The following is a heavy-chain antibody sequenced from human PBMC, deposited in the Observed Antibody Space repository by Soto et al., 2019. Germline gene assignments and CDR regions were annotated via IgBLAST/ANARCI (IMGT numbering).Heavy chain of an antibody. CDR3: ARRPLNSNGAY. D-gene: IGHD3-22*01. V-gene: IGHV3-53*01. Sequence: EVQLVESGGDLFQPGGSLRLSCAASGFTVSSNDMSWVRQAPGKGLEWVSLIYSSGSTHYADSVKGRFTISRDNSKNTVHLQMNTLRAEDTAVYYCARRPLNSNGAYWGQGTLVTVSS. CDR2: IYSSGST. CDR1: GFTVSSND. J-gene: IGHJ4*02.